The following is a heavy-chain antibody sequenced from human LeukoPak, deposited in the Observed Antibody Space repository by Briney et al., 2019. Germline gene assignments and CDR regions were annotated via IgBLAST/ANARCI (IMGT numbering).Heavy chain of an antibody. V-gene: IGHV3-23*01. CDR2: FSGSGGST. J-gene: IGHJ4*02. Sequence: GGSLRLSCAASGFTFSSYAMSWVRQAPGKGLEWVSAFSGSGGSTYYADSVKGRFTISRNNSKNTLYRQMNSLRAEDTAVYYCAKDPTMIVVVIPDYWGQGTLVTVSS. D-gene: IGHD3-22*01. CDR1: GFTFSSYA. CDR3: AKDPTMIVVVIPDY.